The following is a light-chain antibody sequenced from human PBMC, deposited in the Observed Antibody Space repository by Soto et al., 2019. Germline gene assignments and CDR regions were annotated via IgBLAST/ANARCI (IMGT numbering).Light chain of an antibody. J-gene: IGKJ3*01. CDR1: QSVSTN. CDR3: QEYSKWPLFT. CDR2: AAS. V-gene: IGKV3-15*01. Sequence: EIVVTQSAGTLSVSPGERATLSYRASQSVSTNLAWYQQKPGQAPTLLIYAASTRATGIPARFTGSGSGTDFTLTISSLQSEDFAVYYCQEYSKWPLFTFGPGTRVDIK.